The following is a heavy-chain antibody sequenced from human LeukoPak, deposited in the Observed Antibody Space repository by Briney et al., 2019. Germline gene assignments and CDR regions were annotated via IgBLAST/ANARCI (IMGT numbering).Heavy chain of an antibody. CDR2: ISSSSSTI. J-gene: IGHJ6*04. CDR3: ARRFEYSSSSGPMGEMDV. Sequence: GGSLRLSCAASGFTFSSYSMNWVRQAPGKGLEWVSYISSSSSTIYYADPVKGRFTISRDNAKNSLYLQMNSLRAEDTAVYYCARRFEYSSSSGPMGEMDVWGKGTTVTVSS. CDR1: GFTFSSYS. V-gene: IGHV3-48*01. D-gene: IGHD6-6*01.